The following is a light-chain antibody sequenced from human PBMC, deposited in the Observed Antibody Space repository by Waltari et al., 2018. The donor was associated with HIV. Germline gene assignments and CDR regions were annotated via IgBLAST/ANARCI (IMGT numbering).Light chain of an antibody. CDR1: SSNIGSNY. J-gene: IGLJ3*02. V-gene: IGLV1-47*01. Sequence: QSVLTQPPSASGTPGQRVTISCSGNSSNIGSNYVYGYQQLPGTTPRLLIFRNNQSPSGVPDRFSGSKSGTSASLAISGLRSEDEADYFCATWDDSLSALWVFGGGTKLTVL. CDR3: ATWDDSLSALWV. CDR2: RNN.